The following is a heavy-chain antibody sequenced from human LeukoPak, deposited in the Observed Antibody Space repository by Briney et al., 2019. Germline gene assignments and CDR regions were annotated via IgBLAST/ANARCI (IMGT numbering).Heavy chain of an antibody. CDR1: GGSFSGYY. D-gene: IGHD3-22*01. Sequence: SETQSLTCAVYGGSFSGYYWSWIRQPPGKGLEWIGEINHSGSTNYNPSLKSRATISVDTSKNQFSLKLSSVTAADTAVYYCARGFLSGSKNWGQGTLVTVSS. CDR2: INHSGST. V-gene: IGHV4-34*01. J-gene: IGHJ4*02. CDR3: ARGFLSGSKN.